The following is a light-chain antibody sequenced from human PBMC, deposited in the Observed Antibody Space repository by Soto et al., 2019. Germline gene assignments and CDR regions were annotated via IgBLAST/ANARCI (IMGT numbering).Light chain of an antibody. CDR3: CPLASSSTVV. J-gene: IGLJ2*01. Sequence: QSVLTQPASVSGSPGQSITISCTGTSSDVGSYNLVSWYQQHPGKAPKLMIDEGSKRPSGVSNGFSDSKSGNTASLTICGLQAEDEGEYYCCPLASSSTVVFGGGT. CDR1: SSDVGSYNL. CDR2: EGS. V-gene: IGLV2-23*01.